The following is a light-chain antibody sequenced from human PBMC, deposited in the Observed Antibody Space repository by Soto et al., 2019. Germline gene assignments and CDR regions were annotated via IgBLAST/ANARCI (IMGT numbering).Light chain of an antibody. J-gene: IGLJ2*01. V-gene: IGLV1-44*01. Sequence: QSVLTQPTSASGTPGQRVTISCSGSTSNIGTNTVNWYQQHPGTAPKLLIYNNNQRPSGVPDRFSGSTSGTSASLVISGLQSEDEADYYCAAWDDSLNALFGGGTKLTVL. CDR1: TSNIGTNT. CDR3: AAWDDSLNAL. CDR2: NNN.